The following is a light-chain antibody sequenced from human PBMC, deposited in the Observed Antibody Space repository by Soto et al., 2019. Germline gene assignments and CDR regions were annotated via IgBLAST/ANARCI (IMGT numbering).Light chain of an antibody. CDR1: QSISNW. CDR3: QQYNSDSS. V-gene: IGKV1-5*03. J-gene: IGKJ4*01. Sequence: DIQMTQSPSTLSASVGDRVTITCRASQSISNWLAWYQQKPGKAPKLLIYKASSLESGVPSRFSGSGSGTEFTLTISSLQPDDFATYYCQQYNSDSSFGGGTKVEIK. CDR2: KAS.